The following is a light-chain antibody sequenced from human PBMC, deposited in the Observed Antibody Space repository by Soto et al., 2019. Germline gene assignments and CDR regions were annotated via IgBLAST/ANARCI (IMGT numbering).Light chain of an antibody. Sequence: DIVMTHSPDSLAVSLGERATINCKSSQSVLYSSNNKNFLASYQQKPGQPPKLLIYWASTRESGVPDRFSGSGSGTDFTLTISSLQAEDVSVYYCQQYYSAPLTFGGGTKVEIK. V-gene: IGKV4-1*01. CDR3: QQYYSAPLT. J-gene: IGKJ4*01. CDR1: QSVLYSSNNKNF. CDR2: WAS.